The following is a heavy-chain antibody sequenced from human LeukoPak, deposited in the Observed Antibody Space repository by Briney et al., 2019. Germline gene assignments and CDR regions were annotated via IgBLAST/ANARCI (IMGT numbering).Heavy chain of an antibody. Sequence: SETLSLTCTVSGGSINSYYWSWIRQPPGKGLECIGYIHYTGSTNYNPSLKSRVTISVDTSKNQFSLKLNSVTAADTAVYYCASFYCSGGSCYQYFSYYYMDVWGKGTTVTISS. V-gene: IGHV4-59*08. CDR1: GGSINSYY. CDR3: ASFYCSGGSCYQYFSYYYMDV. J-gene: IGHJ6*03. CDR2: IHYTGST. D-gene: IGHD2-15*01.